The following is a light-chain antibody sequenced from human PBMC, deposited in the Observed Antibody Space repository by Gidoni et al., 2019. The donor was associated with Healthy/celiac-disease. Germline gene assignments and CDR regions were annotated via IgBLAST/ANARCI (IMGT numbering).Light chain of an antibody. CDR3: QQYNNWPWT. V-gene: IGKV3-15*01. CDR2: GAS. J-gene: IGKJ1*01. CDR1: QSVSSN. Sequence: EIVMTQSPATLSVSPGERATLSCRASQSVSSNLAWYQQKPGQAPRLLIYGASTRATGIPARFSGSGSGTEFTLTISSQQSEDFAVYYCQQYNNWPWTFGQXTKVEIK.